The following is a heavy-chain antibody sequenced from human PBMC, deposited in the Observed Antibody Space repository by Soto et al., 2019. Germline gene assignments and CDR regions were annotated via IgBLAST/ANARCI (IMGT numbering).Heavy chain of an antibody. Sequence: QLQLQESGSGLVKPSQTLSLTCAVSGGSISSGGYSWSWIRQPPGKGLEWIGYIHHGGSTYYNPPLKSRVTISVDRSKNQFSLKLTSVTAADPAVYYCASAHYGDYGYGMDVWGQGTTVTVSS. V-gene: IGHV4-30-2*01. D-gene: IGHD4-17*01. CDR1: GGSISSGGYS. CDR2: IHHGGST. J-gene: IGHJ6*02. CDR3: ASAHYGDYGYGMDV.